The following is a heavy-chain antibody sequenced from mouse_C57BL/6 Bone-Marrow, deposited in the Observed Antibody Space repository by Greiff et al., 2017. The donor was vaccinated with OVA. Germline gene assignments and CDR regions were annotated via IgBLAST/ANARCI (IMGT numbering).Heavy chain of an antibody. CDR2: IDPETGGT. Sequence: VQLQQSGAELVRPGASVTLSCKASGYTFTDSDMHWVKQTPVHGLEWIGAIDPETGGTAYNQKFKGKAILTADKSSSTAYMELRSLTSADSAVYYCTRGYSNYYAMDYWGQGTSVTVSS. CDR3: TRGYSNYYAMDY. CDR1: GYTFTDSD. D-gene: IGHD2-5*01. J-gene: IGHJ4*01. V-gene: IGHV1-15*01.